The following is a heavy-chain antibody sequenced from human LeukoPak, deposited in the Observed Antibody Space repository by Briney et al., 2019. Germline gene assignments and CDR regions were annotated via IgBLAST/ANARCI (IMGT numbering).Heavy chain of an antibody. CDR2: IYYSGST. CDR1: GGSISSSSYY. CDR3: ARRTIYHKCYFDY. V-gene: IGHV4-61*05. J-gene: IGHJ4*02. Sequence: SETLSLTCTVSGGSISSSSYYWSWIRQPPGKGLEWIGYIYYSGSTNYNPSLKSRVTISVDTSKNQFSLKLSSVTAADTAVYYCARRTIYHKCYFDYWGQGTLVTVSS. D-gene: IGHD5-24*01.